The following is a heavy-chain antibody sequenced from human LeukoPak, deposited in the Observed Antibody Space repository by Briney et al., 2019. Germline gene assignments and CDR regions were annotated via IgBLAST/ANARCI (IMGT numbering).Heavy chain of an antibody. V-gene: IGHV3-30*02. D-gene: IGHD1-26*01. J-gene: IGHJ4*02. Sequence: HTGGSLRLSCAASGFTFNNYDMHWVRQAPGKGLEWVAFIRYDGSNKYYADSVKGRFTISRHNSKNTLYLQMNSLRAEDTAVHYCAKDGEQIVGVYFFDYWGQGTLVTVSS. CDR2: IRYDGSNK. CDR1: GFTFNNYD. CDR3: AKDGEQIVGVYFFDY.